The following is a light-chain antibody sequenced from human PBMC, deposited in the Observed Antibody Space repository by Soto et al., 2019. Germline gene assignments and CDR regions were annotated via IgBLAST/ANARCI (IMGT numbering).Light chain of an antibody. CDR1: QSISNS. J-gene: IGKJ4*01. CDR3: QQTNITPLT. CDR2: AAS. Sequence: DIQMTQSPSSLSASVGDRVTISCRASQSISNSLNWYQQKPGNAPKLLIYAASSLQSGVPSRFSGSGSGTDFTLTISSLHPADFATYYCQQTNITPLTFGGGTKVEIK. V-gene: IGKV1-39*01.